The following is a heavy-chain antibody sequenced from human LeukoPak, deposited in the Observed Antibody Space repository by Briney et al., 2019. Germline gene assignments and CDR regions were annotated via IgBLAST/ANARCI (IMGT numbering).Heavy chain of an antibody. CDR2: MNPNSGNT. CDR1: GCTFTSYD. V-gene: IGHV1-8*01. Sequence: ASVKVSCKASGCTFTSYDINWLRQATGQGLEWMGWMNPNSGNTGYAQEFQGRVTMTRNTSISTAYMELSSLRSEDTAVYYCARFFSSDGMDVWGQGTTVTVSS. CDR3: ARFFSSDGMDV. J-gene: IGHJ6*02. D-gene: IGHD6-6*01.